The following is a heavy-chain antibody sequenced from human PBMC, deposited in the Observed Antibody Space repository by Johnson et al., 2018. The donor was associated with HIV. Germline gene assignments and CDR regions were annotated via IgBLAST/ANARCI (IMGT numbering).Heavy chain of an antibody. CDR2: IKSKTDDGTT. CDR3: ARGREGEYLAGGGFDV. V-gene: IGHV3-15*01. D-gene: IGHD3-16*01. CDR1: GLSFSNFG. Sequence: VLLVESGGGVVQPGKSLTLSCVVSGLSFSNFGIHWVRQAPGKGLEWVGRIKSKTDDGTTDYAAPVKGRFTISRDDSQNTLYLQMDSLRPEDTVVYFCARGREGEYLAGGGFDVWGQGTMVTVSS. J-gene: IGHJ3*01.